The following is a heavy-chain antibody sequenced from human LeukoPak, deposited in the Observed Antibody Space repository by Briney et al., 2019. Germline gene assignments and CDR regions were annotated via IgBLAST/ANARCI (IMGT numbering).Heavy chain of an antibody. CDR3: ARRSCSGGSCYPDY. CDR2: IYPGDSNT. V-gene: IGHV5-51*01. J-gene: IGHJ4*02. Sequence: PGASFQISCQGSGSPFTSYRIGWVRQLPGKGLEWMGIIYPGDSNTKYTPSLQGQVTISADKTISTAFLQWSSLEASATAMYYCARRSCSGGSCYPDYWGQGTLVTVSS. CDR1: GSPFTSYR. D-gene: IGHD2-15*01.